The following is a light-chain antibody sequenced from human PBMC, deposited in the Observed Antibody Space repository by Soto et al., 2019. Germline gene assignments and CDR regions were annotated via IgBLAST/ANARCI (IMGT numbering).Light chain of an antibody. CDR3: QQSYSTPLWT. J-gene: IGKJ1*01. V-gene: IGKV1-39*01. CDR2: AAS. Sequence: DIQMTQSPSSLSASVGDRVTITCRASQSISSYLNWYQQKPGKAPKLLIYAASSLQSGVPSRFRGSGSGTDFTLTISSLQPEDFATYYCQQSYSTPLWTFGQGTKVEIK. CDR1: QSISSY.